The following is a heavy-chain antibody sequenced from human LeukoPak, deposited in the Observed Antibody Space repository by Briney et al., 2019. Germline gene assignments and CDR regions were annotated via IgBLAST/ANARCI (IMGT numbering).Heavy chain of an antibody. CDR3: ANRKLGYSDY. V-gene: IGHV3-23*01. CDR1: GFTFSSYA. J-gene: IGHJ4*02. D-gene: IGHD5-18*01. CDR2: ISGSGGST. Sequence: GGSLRLSCAASGFTFSSYAMSWVRQAPGEGLEWVSAISGSGGSTYYADSVKGRFTISRDNSKNTLYLQMNSLRAEDTAVYYCANRKLGYSDYWGQGTLVTVSS.